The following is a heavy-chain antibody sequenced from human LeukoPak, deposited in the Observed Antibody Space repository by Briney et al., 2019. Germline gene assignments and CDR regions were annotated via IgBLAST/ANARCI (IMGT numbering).Heavy chain of an antibody. Sequence: GGSLRLSCAASGFTFSYCAMHWVRQAPGKGPEWVAFISSDGSDKYYADSMKGRFTISRDNSKNTLYLQMTSLRGEDTAMYYCAREGTARDAFDIWGQGTMVTVSS. CDR2: ISSDGSDK. CDR1: GFTFSYCA. CDR3: AREGTARDAFDI. V-gene: IGHV3-30-3*01. D-gene: IGHD2-21*02. J-gene: IGHJ3*02.